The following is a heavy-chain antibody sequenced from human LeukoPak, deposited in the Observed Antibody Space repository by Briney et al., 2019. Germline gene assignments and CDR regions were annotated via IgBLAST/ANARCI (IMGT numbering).Heavy chain of an antibody. Sequence: AGGSLRLSCAASGFTFSSYWMSWVRQAPGKGLEWVANINQDGSEKYCVDSVKGRFTISRDNAKNSLYLQMNSLRAEDTAVYFCARYDFWSGYYSNFDHWGQGTLVTVSS. J-gene: IGHJ4*02. CDR1: GFTFSSYW. CDR2: INQDGSEK. V-gene: IGHV3-7*01. D-gene: IGHD3-3*01. CDR3: ARYDFWSGYYSNFDH.